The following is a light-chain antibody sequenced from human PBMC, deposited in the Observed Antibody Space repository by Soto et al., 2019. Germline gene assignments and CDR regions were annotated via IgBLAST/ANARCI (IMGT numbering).Light chain of an antibody. Sequence: ERLTTQSPADLPVSPREKAPLSCRASQSVSSTLAWYQQKLGQAPRLLIYDAYTRATGVGDRFTGSGSATDFSLTITSLEPEDFAVYYCQQRGKWPSTVGPGTKVDI. CDR1: QSVSST. J-gene: IGKJ3*01. CDR2: DAY. V-gene: IGKV3-11*01. CDR3: QQRGKWPST.